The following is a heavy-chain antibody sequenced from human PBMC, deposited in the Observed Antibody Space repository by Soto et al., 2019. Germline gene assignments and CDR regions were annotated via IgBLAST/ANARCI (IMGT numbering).Heavy chain of an antibody. J-gene: IGHJ5*02. Sequence: SETLSLTCNVSGDSITNTAYFWEWIRLPPGKGLEWLGNIYRGGSTSYNPSLMSRVTISVDTSKNHFSLKMTSVTAADTAVYYCARRPASESSGYLPFDPWGQGTLVTVSS. V-gene: IGHV4-39*02. CDR2: IYRGGST. D-gene: IGHD3-22*01. CDR1: GDSITNTAYF. CDR3: ARRPASESSGYLPFDP.